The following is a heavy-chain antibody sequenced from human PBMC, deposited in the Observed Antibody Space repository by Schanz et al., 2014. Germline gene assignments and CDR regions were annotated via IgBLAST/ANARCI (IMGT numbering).Heavy chain of an antibody. CDR3: ARDRRRYCSTASCLHDNWFDP. V-gene: IGHV1-18*01. CDR1: GYAFSDYG. CDR2: ISPYTGNT. D-gene: IGHD2-2*01. Sequence: QVQLEQSGAEVKKPGASVKVSCKTSGYAFSDYGITWVRQAPGQGLQWMGWISPYTGNTNYAQTLQGRITLTTDTATGTAYMERRSLRSDDTAVYYCARDRRRYCSTASCLHDNWFDPWGQGTLVIVSS. J-gene: IGHJ5*02.